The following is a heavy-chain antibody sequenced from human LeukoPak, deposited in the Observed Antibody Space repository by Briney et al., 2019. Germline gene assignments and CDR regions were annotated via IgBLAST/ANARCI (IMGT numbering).Heavy chain of an antibody. J-gene: IGHJ2*01. CDR3: ARDPGDGYNYGWYFDL. V-gene: IGHV4-59*01. CDR1: GGSISSYY. D-gene: IGHD5-24*01. Sequence: SETLSLTCTVSGGSISSYYWSWLRQPPGKGLEWFGYIYYSGSTNYNPSLKSRVTISVDTSKNQFSLKLSSVTAADTAVYYCARDPGDGYNYGWYFDLWGRGTLVTVSS. CDR2: IYYSGST.